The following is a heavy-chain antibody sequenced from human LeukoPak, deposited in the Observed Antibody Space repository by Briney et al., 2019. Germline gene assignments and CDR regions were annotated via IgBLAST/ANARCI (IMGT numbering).Heavy chain of an antibody. CDR3: ARSHVYGDCRRVFWYFDL. CDR2: ISYDGSNK. Sequence: GGSLTLSCAASGFTFSSYAMHWVRQAPAKGLEWAAVISYDGSNKYYADSVKGRFTISRDNSKNTLYLQMNSLRAEDTAVYYCARSHVYGDCRRVFWYFDLWGRGTLVTVSS. D-gene: IGHD4-17*01. V-gene: IGHV3-30-3*01. CDR1: GFTFSSYA. J-gene: IGHJ2*01.